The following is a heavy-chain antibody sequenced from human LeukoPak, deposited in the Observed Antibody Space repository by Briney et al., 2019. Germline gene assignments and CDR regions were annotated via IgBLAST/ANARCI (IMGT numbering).Heavy chain of an antibody. V-gene: IGHV1-2*02. CDR3: ARSTMVRGVSKYNWFDP. CDR2: INPNSGGT. CDR1: GYTFTGYY. D-gene: IGHD3-10*01. Sequence: AASVKVSCKASGYTFTGYYMHWVRQAPGQGLEWMGWINPNSGGTNYAQKFQGRVTMTRDTSISTAYMELSRLRSDDTAVYYSARSTMVRGVSKYNWFDPWGQGTLVTVSS. J-gene: IGHJ5*02.